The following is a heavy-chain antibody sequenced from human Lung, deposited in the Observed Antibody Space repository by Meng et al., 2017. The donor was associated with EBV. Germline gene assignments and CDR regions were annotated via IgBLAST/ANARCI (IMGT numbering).Heavy chain of an antibody. CDR2: INPSTGAT. V-gene: IGHV1-2*06. J-gene: IGHJ4*02. CDR1: GYTFTCYL. Sequence: QVNLVQSGAEVKKPGASVKVSCKVSGYTFTCYLMHWVRQAPGQGLEWMGRINPSTGATKYAQKFQGRVTMTRDTSITTAFLELTRLTSDDTAVYYCARDPRSGDYWGQGTLVTVSS. CDR3: ARDPRSGDY.